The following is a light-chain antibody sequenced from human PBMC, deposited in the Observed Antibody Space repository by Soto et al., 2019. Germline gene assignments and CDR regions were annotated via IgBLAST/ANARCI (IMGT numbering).Light chain of an antibody. J-gene: IGKJ4*01. Sequence: EIVLTQSPATLSLSPGERATLSCRASQSVSNYLAWYQQKPGQAPRLLIYDASKRATGIPARFNGSGSGTDFTLTISSIETVDSTFYYCQQRSNWPLTFGGGTKVDIK. CDR1: QSVSNY. V-gene: IGKV3-11*01. CDR3: QQRSNWPLT. CDR2: DAS.